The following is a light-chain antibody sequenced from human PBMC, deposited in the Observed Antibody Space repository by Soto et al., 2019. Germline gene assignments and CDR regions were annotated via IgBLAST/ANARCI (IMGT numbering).Light chain of an antibody. CDR1: QSVSSY. CDR3: QHRSNWPIT. Sequence: EIVLTQSPATLSLSPGERATLSCRASQSVSSYLAWYQQKPGQAPRLLIYDASNRATGIPARFSGSGSWTDFTLTISCLEPEDFAVYYCQHRSNWPITFGQGTRLEIK. CDR2: DAS. J-gene: IGKJ5*01. V-gene: IGKV3-11*01.